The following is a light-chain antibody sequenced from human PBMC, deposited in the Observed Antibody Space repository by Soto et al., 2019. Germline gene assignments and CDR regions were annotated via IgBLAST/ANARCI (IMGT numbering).Light chain of an antibody. J-gene: IGLJ1*01. CDR1: SSDVGDYNY. Sequence: QSALTQPASVSGSPGQSITISCTGTSSDVGDYNYVSWYQHHPGKAPKLIIYEVRNRPSGVPNRFSGAKSGNTASLTISGLQAEDEADYYCSSYRTGSAFYVFGSGTKVT. V-gene: IGLV2-14*01. CDR2: EVR. CDR3: SSYRTGSAFYV.